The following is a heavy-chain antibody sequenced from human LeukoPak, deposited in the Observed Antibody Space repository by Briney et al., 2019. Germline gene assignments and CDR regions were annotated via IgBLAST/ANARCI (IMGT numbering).Heavy chain of an antibody. V-gene: IGHV4-59*08. D-gene: IGHD5-24*01. CDR2: IYYSGST. J-gene: IGHJ4*02. CDR1: GGSISPYY. Sequence: SETLSLTCTVSGGSISPYYWTWIRQSPGKGLEWIGYIYYSGSTKYNPSLKSRVTISVDTSKNQFSLKLSSVTAADTAVYYCARGARAGYNLEPFDYWGQGTLVTVSS. CDR3: ARGARAGYNLEPFDY.